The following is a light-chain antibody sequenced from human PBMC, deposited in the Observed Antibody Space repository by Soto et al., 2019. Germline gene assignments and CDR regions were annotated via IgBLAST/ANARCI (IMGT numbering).Light chain of an antibody. CDR3: QQYGSSPFT. V-gene: IGKV3-20*01. CDR2: GAS. CDR1: QSVSSPY. J-gene: IGKJ3*01. Sequence: EVVLTQSPVTLSLSPGERATLSCRASQSVSSPYLAWYQQKPGQPPRLLIYGASSRSTDIPDRFIGSGSGTDFTLTIASLAPGDFALYYCQQYGSSPFTFGPGTKVDI.